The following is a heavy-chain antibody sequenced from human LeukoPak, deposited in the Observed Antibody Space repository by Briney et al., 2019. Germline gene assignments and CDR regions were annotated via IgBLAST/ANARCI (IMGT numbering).Heavy chain of an antibody. CDR3: ARVWGGYSGSDY. J-gene: IGHJ4*02. CDR2: ISHSGTT. D-gene: IGHD5-12*01. CDR1: GGSINTYY. V-gene: IGHV4-59*01. Sequence: PSETLSLTCTVSGGSINTYYWNWIRQPPGKRLEWIGFISHSGTTNYNPSLKRRVTMSVDTSKNQFTLNLSSVTAADTAVYYCARVWGGYSGSDYWGQGTLVTVSS.